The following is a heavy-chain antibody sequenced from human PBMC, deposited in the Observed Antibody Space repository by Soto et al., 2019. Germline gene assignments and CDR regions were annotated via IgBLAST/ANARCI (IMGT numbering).Heavy chain of an antibody. Sequence: ASVKVSCKASGYTFTSYYMHWVRQAPGQGLEWMGIINPSGGSTSYAQKFQGRVTMTRDTSTSTVYMELSSLRSEDTAVYYCARDLGGYSSSWSRFDYWGQGTLVTVSS. V-gene: IGHV1-46*01. CDR2: INPSGGST. D-gene: IGHD6-13*01. CDR1: GYTFTSYY. J-gene: IGHJ4*02. CDR3: ARDLGGYSSSWSRFDY.